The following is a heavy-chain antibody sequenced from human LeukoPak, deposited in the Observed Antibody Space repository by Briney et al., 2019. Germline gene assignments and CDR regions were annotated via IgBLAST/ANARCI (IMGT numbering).Heavy chain of an antibody. CDR2: IYTSGST. CDR3: ARKRRGSSVGGWFDP. V-gene: IGHV4-4*07. J-gene: IGHJ5*02. Sequence: PSETLSLTCTVSGGSISSYYWSWIRQPAGKGLEWIGRIYTSGSTNYNPSLKSRVTISVDTSKNQFSLKLSSVTAADTAVYYCARKRRGSSVGGWFDPWGQGTLVTVSS. D-gene: IGHD6-13*01. CDR1: GGSISSYY.